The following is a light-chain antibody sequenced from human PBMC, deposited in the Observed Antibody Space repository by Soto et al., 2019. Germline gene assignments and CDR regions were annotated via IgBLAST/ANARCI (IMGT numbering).Light chain of an antibody. J-gene: IGLJ1*01. CDR3: ASYTIKTTYV. CDR1: NVDVGGYNY. CDR2: EVS. V-gene: IGLV2-14*01. Sequence: QSVLTQPASVSGSPGQSITISCTGTNVDVGGYNYVSWYQHHPGKAPKLLIFEVSNRPSGVSNRFSGSKSGNTASLTISGLQSDDEADYYCASYTIKTTYVFGSGTKVTVL.